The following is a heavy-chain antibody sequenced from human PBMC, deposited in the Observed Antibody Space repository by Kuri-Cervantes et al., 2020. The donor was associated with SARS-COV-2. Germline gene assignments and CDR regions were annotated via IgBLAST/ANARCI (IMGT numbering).Heavy chain of an antibody. D-gene: IGHD3-10*01. V-gene: IGHV3-33*06. CDR2: IWYDGSNK. CDR3: AKVVRGYYGSGSYEGGMDV. J-gene: IGHJ6*02. Sequence: GGSLRLSCAASGFTFSSYGMHWVRQAPGKGLEWVAVIWYDGSNKYYADSVKGRFTISRDNSKNTLYLQMNSLRAEDTAVYYCAKVVRGYYGSGSYEGGMDVWGQGTTVTVSS. CDR1: GFTFSSYG.